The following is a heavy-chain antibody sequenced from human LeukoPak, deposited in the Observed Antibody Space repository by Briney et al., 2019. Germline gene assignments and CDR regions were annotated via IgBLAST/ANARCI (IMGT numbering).Heavy chain of an antibody. D-gene: IGHD6-6*01. J-gene: IGHJ5*02. V-gene: IGHV3-30*02. CDR1: GFTFSSYG. CDR3: AKGALLNSNSSENT. Sequence: GGSLRLSCAASGFTFSSYGMHWVRQAPGKGLEWVAFIRYGGSNKYYADSVKGRFTISRDNSKNTLYLQMNSLRVEDTAVYYCAKGALLNSNSSENTWGQGTLVTVSS. CDR2: IRYGGSNK.